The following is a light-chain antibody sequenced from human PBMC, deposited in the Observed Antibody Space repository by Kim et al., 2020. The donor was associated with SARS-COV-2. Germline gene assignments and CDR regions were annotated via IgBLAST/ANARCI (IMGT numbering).Light chain of an antibody. V-gene: IGKV1-5*03. CDR1: ENINTW. CDR3: QHYSRFPYT. J-gene: IGKJ2*01. Sequence: ASLGDRVTITCRASENINTWLAWYQQKPGKAPNLLIYLASTLETGVPPRFSGSGSGTEFTLTINSLQPDDFATYYCQHYSRFPYTFGQGTKLEI. CDR2: LAS.